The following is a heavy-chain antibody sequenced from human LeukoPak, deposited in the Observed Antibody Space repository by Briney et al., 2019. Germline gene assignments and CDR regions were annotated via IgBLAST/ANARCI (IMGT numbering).Heavy chain of an antibody. D-gene: IGHD3/OR15-3a*01. Sequence: PGGSLRLSCAASGFTFISYWMSWVRQAPGKGLEWVANIKQDGSEKYYVDSVKGRFTISRDNAKNSLYLQMNSLRAEDTAVYYCARVGWTKGYYYYMDVWGKGTTVTVSS. CDR3: ARVGWTKGYYYYMDV. CDR2: IKQDGSEK. V-gene: IGHV3-7*01. CDR1: GFTFISYW. J-gene: IGHJ6*03.